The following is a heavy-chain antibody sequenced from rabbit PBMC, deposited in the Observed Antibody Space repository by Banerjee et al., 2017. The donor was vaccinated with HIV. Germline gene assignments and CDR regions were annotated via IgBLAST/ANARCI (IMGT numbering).Heavy chain of an antibody. V-gene: IGHV1S45*01. CDR1: GLDISSYS. D-gene: IGHD2-1*01. CDR2: IYVGSSGST. Sequence: QEQLVESGGGLVQPGGSLKLSCKASGLDISSYSIGWVRQAPGKGLEWIACIYVGSSGSTYYASWAKGRFTISQTSSTTVTLQMTSLTAADTATYFCARGYSYDDYGDYFYYFNLWGPGTLVTVS. CDR3: ARGYSYDDYGDYFYYFNL. J-gene: IGHJ4*01.